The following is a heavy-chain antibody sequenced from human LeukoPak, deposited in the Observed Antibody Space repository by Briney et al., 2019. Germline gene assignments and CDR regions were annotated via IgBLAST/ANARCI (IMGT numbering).Heavy chain of an antibody. CDR2: ISYDGSNK. D-gene: IGHD6-19*01. CDR3: AKDRDSSGWYSYHPESQNYYYYYGMDV. CDR1: GFTFSSYG. V-gene: IGHV3-30*18. J-gene: IGHJ6*02. Sequence: GGSLRLSCAASGFTFSSYGMHWVRQAPGKGLEWVAVISYDGSNKYYADSVKGRFTISRDNSKNTLYLQMNSLRAEDTAVYYCAKDRDSSGWYSYHPESQNYYYYYGMDVWGQGTTVTVSS.